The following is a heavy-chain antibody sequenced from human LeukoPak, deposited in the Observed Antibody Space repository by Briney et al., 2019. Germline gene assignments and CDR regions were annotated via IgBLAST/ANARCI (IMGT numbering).Heavy chain of an antibody. V-gene: IGHV4-34*01. J-gene: IGHJ4*02. D-gene: IGHD3-10*01. CDR1: GGSFSGYY. Sequence: KPSETLSLTCAVYGGSFSGYYWSWIRQPPGKGLEWIGEINHSGSTNYNPSLKSRVTISVDTSKNQFSLKLSSVTAADTAVYYCAREHDYYGSGTHFDYWGQGTLVTVSS. CDR2: INHSGST. CDR3: AREHDYYGSGTHFDY.